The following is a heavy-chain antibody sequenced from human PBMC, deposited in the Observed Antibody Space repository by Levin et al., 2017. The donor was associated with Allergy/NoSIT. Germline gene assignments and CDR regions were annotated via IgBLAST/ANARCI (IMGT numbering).Heavy chain of an antibody. CDR1: GFSFSSFA. Sequence: PPASVKVSCVASGFSFSSFAMSWVRQAPGKGLEWVSGISGSGDSTYYTDSVKGRFTVPRDNSKNTVYLQMNSLRAEDSAIYYCTTEIGGAYFWGCLGSGYWGQGTLVIVSS. V-gene: IGHV3-23*01. CDR2: ISGSGDST. D-gene: IGHD3-16*01. J-gene: IGHJ4*02. CDR3: TTEIGGAYFWGCLGSGY.